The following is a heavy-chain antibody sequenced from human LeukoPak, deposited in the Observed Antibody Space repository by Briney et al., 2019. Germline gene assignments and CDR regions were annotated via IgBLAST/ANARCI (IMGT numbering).Heavy chain of an antibody. V-gene: IGHV3-74*01. CDR3: ARESDDGSGMY. CDR2: INSDGGST. Sequence: GGSLRLSCAASGFTFSSYWMHWVRQAPGKGLVWVSRINSDGGSTSYADSVKGRFTISRDNAKNTLYLQMNSLRAEDTAVYYCARESDDGSGMYWGQGTLVTVSS. CDR1: GFTFSSYW. J-gene: IGHJ4*02. D-gene: IGHD3-10*01.